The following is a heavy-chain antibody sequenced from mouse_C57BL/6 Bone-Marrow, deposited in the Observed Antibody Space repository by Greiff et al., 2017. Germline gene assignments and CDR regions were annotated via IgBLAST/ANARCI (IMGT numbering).Heavy chain of an antibody. Sequence: EVQGVESGEGLVKPGGSLKLSCAASGFTFSSYAMSWVRQTPEKRLEWVAYISSGGDYIYYADTVKGRFTISRDNARNTLYLQMSSLKSEDTAMYYCTRLLRYPYWYFDVWGTGTTVTVSS. CDR3: TRLLRYPYWYFDV. CDR1: GFTFSSYA. CDR2: ISSGGDYI. V-gene: IGHV5-9-1*02. D-gene: IGHD1-1*01. J-gene: IGHJ1*03.